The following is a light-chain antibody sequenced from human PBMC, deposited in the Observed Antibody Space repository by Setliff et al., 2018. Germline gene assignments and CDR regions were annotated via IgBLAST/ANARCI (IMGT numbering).Light chain of an antibody. CDR1: SSDVGAYNL. J-gene: IGLJ1*01. Sequence: QSVLAQPASVSGSPGQSITISCTGTSSDVGAYNLVAWYQHHPGKVPKLMIYEVNKRPSGVSTRFSGSKSGNTASLTISGLQAEDEADYYCCSYAGRGTGVFGTGTKATVL. V-gene: IGLV2-23*02. CDR3: CSYAGRGTGV. CDR2: EVN.